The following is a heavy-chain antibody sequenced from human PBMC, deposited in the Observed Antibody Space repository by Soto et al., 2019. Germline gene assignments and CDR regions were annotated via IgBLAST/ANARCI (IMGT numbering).Heavy chain of an antibody. J-gene: IGHJ4*02. CDR1: GYTFTSYG. V-gene: IGHV1-46*03. Sequence: ASVKVSCKASGYTFTSYGISWVRQPPGQGLEWMGIINPSGGSTSYAQKCQGRVTMTRDTSTSTVYMELSSLRSEDTAVYYCARSPYCSGGSCYFYYFDYWGQGTLVTVSS. D-gene: IGHD2-15*01. CDR3: ARSPYCSGGSCYFYYFDY. CDR2: INPSGGST.